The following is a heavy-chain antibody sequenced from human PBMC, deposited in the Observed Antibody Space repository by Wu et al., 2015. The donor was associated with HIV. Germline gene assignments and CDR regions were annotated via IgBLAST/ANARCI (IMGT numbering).Heavy chain of an antibody. Sequence: QVQLVQSGAEVKKPGASVKVSCKASGYTFATFDLHWVRQAPGQGLEWMGWMNPNNGHTGHAQRFQGRLAMSRNTSITTAYMELNSLRSEDTAVYFCARAHRKLWFAGLIMPPTWGQGTRGHRLL. V-gene: IGHV1-8*01. CDR1: GYTFATFD. CDR3: ARAHRKLWFAGLIMPPT. D-gene: IGHD3-10*01. CDR2: MNPNNGHT. J-gene: IGHJ4*02.